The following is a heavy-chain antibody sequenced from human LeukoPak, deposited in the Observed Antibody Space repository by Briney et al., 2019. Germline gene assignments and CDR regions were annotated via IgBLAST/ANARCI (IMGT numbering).Heavy chain of an antibody. J-gene: IGHJ4*02. CDR3: ARVIYDSSGDPSPFDY. Sequence: ASVKVSCKASGGTFSSYAISWVRQAPGQGLEWMGGIIPIFGTANYAQRFQGRVTITADKSTSTAYMELSSLRSEDTAVYYCARVIYDSSGDPSPFDYWGQGTLVTVSS. CDR1: GGTFSSYA. D-gene: IGHD3-22*01. V-gene: IGHV1-69*06. CDR2: IIPIFGTA.